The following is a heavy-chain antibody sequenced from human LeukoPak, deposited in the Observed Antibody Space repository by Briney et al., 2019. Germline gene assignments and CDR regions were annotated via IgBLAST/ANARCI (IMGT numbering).Heavy chain of an antibody. CDR2: IYYSGST. CDR1: GNSINSHY. J-gene: IGHJ4*02. CDR3: ARGHYGHDY. D-gene: IGHD4-17*01. V-gene: IGHV4-59*11. Sequence: PSETLSLTCTVSGNSINSHYWSCIRQPPGEGLEWVGYIYYSGSTDYNPSLKSRVTISVDTSKNQVSLRLFSVTAADTAVYYCARGHYGHDYWGQRTLVTVSS.